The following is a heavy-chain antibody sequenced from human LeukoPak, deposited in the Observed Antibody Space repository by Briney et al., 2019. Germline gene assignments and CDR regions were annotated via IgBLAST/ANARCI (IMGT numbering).Heavy chain of an antibody. CDR1: GGSINSNSFY. D-gene: IGHD3-3*01. V-gene: IGHV4-39*01. CDR2: LSYSGST. Sequence: SETLSLTCTVSGGSINSNSFYWGWARQPPGKGLEWIGIGSLSYSGSTYYSLSLKSRITISVDMAKSQSSLKLNSVTAADTAVYYCASNLRFLEWLPDSWGQGTLVTVSS. J-gene: IGHJ4*02. CDR3: ASNLRFLEWLPDS.